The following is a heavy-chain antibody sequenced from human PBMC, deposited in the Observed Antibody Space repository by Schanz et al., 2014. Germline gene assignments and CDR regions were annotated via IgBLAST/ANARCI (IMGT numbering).Heavy chain of an antibody. CDR3: AREGTVIRGLSGWFDP. D-gene: IGHD3-10*01. CDR1: GYTFTNFY. CDR2: INPNSGGT. J-gene: IGHJ5*02. Sequence: QVQLVQSGTQVKKPGASVKVSCKASGYTFTNFYIHWVRQAPGQGLEYMGRINPNSGGTNFAQKFQGRVTMTRDTSISTVYMVLSRLRSDDTAVYYCAREGTVIRGLSGWFDPWGQGTLVAVSS. V-gene: IGHV1-2*06.